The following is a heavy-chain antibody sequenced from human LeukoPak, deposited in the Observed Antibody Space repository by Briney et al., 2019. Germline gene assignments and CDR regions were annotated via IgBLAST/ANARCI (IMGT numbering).Heavy chain of an antibody. CDR1: GFTFDDYA. Sequence: PGGSLRLSCAASGFTFDDYAMHWVRQAPGKGLEWVSGISWNSGSIGYADSVKGRFTISRDNAKNSLYLQMNSLRAEDTALYYCAKGGGGGYYFDYWGQGTPVTVSS. V-gene: IGHV3-9*01. J-gene: IGHJ4*02. D-gene: IGHD3-16*01. CDR3: AKGGGGGYYFDY. CDR2: ISWNSGSI.